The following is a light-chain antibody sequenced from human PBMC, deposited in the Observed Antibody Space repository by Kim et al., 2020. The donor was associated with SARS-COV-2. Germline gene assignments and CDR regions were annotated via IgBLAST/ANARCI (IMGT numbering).Light chain of an antibody. Sequence: SASVGDRVTITCRASQTISTWLAWYQQKPGKAPNLLIYLASTLESSVPSRFIGSGSGTEFTLTIDSLQPDDFATYYCQHYSRFPYTFGQGTKLEI. V-gene: IGKV1-5*03. CDR2: LAS. CDR3: QHYSRFPYT. J-gene: IGKJ2*01. CDR1: QTISTW.